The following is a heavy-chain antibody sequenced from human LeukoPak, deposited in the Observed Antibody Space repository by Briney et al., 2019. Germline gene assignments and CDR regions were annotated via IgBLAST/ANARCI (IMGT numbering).Heavy chain of an antibody. CDR3: ARSHRGAYYYYGMDV. CDR1: GFTFSYYW. Sequence: GGSLRLSCTASGFTFSYYWRHWVRQAPGKGLVWVSRINSDRSSTKYADSVKDRFTISRDNAKNTLFLQINSLRAEDTAVYYCARSHRGAYYYYGMDVWGQGTAVTVSS. J-gene: IGHJ6*02. V-gene: IGHV3-74*03. CDR2: INSDRSST.